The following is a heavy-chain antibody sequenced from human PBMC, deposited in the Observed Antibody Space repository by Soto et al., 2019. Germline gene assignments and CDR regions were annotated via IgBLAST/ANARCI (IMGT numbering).Heavy chain of an antibody. CDR1: GFTVSSYG. CDR2: ISYDGSNK. CDR3: AKDLLGPGRAYGMDV. Sequence: QVQLVESGGGVVQPGRSLRLSCAASGFTVSSYGMHWVRQAAGKGLEWVAVISYDGSNKYYADSVKGRFTISRDNSKNTLYLQMNSLRAEDTAVYYCAKDLLGPGRAYGMDVWGQGTTVTVSS. V-gene: IGHV3-30*18. D-gene: IGHD7-27*01. J-gene: IGHJ6*02.